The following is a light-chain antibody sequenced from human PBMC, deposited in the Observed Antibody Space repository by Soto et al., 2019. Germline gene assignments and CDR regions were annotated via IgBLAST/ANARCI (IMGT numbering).Light chain of an antibody. V-gene: IGKV3-20*01. J-gene: IGKJ2*01. CDR1: QDIGSRY. Sequence: ETVMTQSPGTLSLSPGERATISCRASQDIGSRYSPWYHQKSGQAPRLRIYGASSRATGIQDRFSGSGYGTDFTLTISRLEPEDSGVYYCQQFGSSIPHTFGQGTKLEIK. CDR2: GAS. CDR3: QQFGSSIPHT.